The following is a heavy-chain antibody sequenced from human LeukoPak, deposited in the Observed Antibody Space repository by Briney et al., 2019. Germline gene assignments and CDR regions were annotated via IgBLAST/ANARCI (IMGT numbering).Heavy chain of an antibody. CDR2: SDPEDGET. D-gene: IGHD6-13*01. J-gene: IGHJ3*02. CDR1: GYTLTELS. Sequence: GASVKVSCKVSGYTLTELSIHWVRQAPGKGLEWMGGSDPEDGETIYAQKFQGRVTMTEDTSTDTAYMELSSLRSEDTAVYYCATASWREGHGGAFDIWGQGTMVTVSS. CDR3: ATASWREGHGGAFDI. V-gene: IGHV1-24*01.